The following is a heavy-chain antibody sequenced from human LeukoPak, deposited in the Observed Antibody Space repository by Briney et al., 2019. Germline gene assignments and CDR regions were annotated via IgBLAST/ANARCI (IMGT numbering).Heavy chain of an antibody. CDR1: GGSISSGSYY. J-gene: IGHJ4*02. V-gene: IGHV4-61*02. Sequence: SQTLSLTCTVSGGSISSGSYYWSWIRQPAGKGLEWIGRIYTSGSTNYNPSLKSRVTISVDRSKNQFSLKLSPVTAADTAVYYCARDDYGGFDYWGQGTLVTVSS. CDR3: ARDDYGGFDY. D-gene: IGHD4-17*01. CDR2: IYTSGST.